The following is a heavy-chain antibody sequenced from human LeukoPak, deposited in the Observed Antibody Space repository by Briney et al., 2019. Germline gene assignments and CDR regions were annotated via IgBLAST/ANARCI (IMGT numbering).Heavy chain of an antibody. J-gene: IGHJ4*02. D-gene: IGHD4-23*01. CDR1: GGSISSSY. Sequence: PSETLSLTCTVSGGSISSSYWSWIRQPPGKGLEWIGYIYYSGTTNYTPSLKSRVTISVDTSKNQFSLKLSSVAAADTTVYYCATHYGGNDYWGQGTLVTVSS. CDR2: IYYSGTT. V-gene: IGHV4-59*08. CDR3: ATHYGGNDY.